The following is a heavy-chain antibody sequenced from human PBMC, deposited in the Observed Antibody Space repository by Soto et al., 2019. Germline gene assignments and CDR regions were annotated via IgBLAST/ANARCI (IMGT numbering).Heavy chain of an antibody. Sequence: EVQLVESGGGLVQPGGSLRLSCAASGFTFRSYWMHWVRQAPGKGLVWVSRINPDGRSTSYADSVKGRFTISRDNAKNTLCLQMNSLRAEDTAVYYCTRDSYDGTYYYGMDVWGQGTTVTVSS. CDR1: GFTFRSYW. CDR3: TRDSYDGTYYYGMDV. J-gene: IGHJ6*02. CDR2: INPDGRST. V-gene: IGHV3-74*01. D-gene: IGHD3-16*01.